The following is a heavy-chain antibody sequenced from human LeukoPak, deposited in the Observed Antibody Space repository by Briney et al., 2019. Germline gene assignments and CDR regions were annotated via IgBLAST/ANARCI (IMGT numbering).Heavy chain of an antibody. CDR1: GYTFTSYY. CDR3: ATHTISGVVTYAFQM. CDR2: INPSGGST. D-gene: IGHD3-3*01. V-gene: IGHV1-46*01. J-gene: IGHJ3*02. Sequence: ASVKVSCKASGYTFTSYYMHWVRQAPGQGLEWMGIINPSGGSTSYAQKFQGRVTMTRDMSTSTVYMELSSLRSEDTAVYYCATHTISGVVTYAFQMWGRGTLVTVSS.